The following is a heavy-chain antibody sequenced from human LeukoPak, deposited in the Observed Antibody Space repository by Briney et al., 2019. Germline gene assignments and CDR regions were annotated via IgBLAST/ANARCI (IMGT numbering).Heavy chain of an antibody. CDR1: GGSFSGYY. V-gene: IGHV4-34*01. Sequence: SETLSLTCAVYGGSFSGYYWSWIRQPPGKGLEWIGEINHSGSTNYNPSLKSRVTISVDTSKNQFSLKQSSVTAADTAVYYCARGRQNDYWGQGTLVTVSS. CDR2: INHSGST. J-gene: IGHJ4*02. CDR3: ARGRQNDY.